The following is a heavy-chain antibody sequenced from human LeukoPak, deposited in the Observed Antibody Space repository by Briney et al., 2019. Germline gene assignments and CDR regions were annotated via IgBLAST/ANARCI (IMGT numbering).Heavy chain of an antibody. Sequence: PSETLSLTCTVSGGSISSSSYYWGWIRQPPGKGLEWIGSICYSGSTYYNPSLKSRVTISVDTSKNQFSLKLSSVTAADTAVYYCARESDSSGYYYPYYYYGMDVWGQGTTVTVSS. CDR2: ICYSGST. CDR1: GGSISSSSYY. CDR3: ARESDSSGYYYPYYYYGMDV. J-gene: IGHJ6*02. V-gene: IGHV4-39*02. D-gene: IGHD3-22*01.